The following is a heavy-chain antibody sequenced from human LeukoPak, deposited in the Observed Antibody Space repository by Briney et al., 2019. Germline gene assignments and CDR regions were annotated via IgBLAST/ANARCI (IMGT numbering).Heavy chain of an antibody. CDR2: IYYSGRT. CDR3: ARRSLSLAAGWTFDY. D-gene: IGHD6-13*01. J-gene: IGHJ4*02. V-gene: IGHV4-39*01. Sequence: SETLSLTCTVSGVSISSSNYYWGWIRQPPGKGLEWIGIIYYSGRTDYNPSLKSRVTISLDMSKNQFSLNLSAVTAADTAVYYCARRSLSLAAGWTFDYWGQGTLVTVSS. CDR1: GVSISSSNYY.